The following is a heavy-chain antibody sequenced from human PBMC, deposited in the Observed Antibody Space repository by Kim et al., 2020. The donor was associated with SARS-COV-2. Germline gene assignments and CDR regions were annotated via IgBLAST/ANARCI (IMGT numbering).Heavy chain of an antibody. Sequence: SETLSLTCAVYGGSFSGYYWSWIRQPPGKGLEWIGEINHSGSTNYNPSLKSRVTISVDTSKNQFSLKLSSVTAADTAVYYCARKQKKPIVAAYNWFDPWGQGTLVTVSS. CDR3: ARKQKKPIVAAYNWFDP. V-gene: IGHV4-34*01. J-gene: IGHJ5*02. D-gene: IGHD5-12*01. CDR2: INHSGST. CDR1: GGSFSGYY.